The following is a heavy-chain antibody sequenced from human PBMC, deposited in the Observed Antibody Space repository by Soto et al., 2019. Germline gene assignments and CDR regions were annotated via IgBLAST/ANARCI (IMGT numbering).Heavy chain of an antibody. V-gene: IGHV4-31*03. CDR2: IYYSGST. J-gene: IGHJ6*02. Sequence: SETLSLTCTVSGGSISGDNYYWNWIRQHPGKGLEWIGYIYYSGSTYYNPSLKSRVTISVDTSKNQLSLKLGSVTAADTAVYYCARHRTGIGAAGTVGNYDYGMDVWGQGTTVTVS. CDR3: ARHRTGIGAAGTVGNYDYGMDV. CDR1: GGSISGDNYY. D-gene: IGHD6-13*01.